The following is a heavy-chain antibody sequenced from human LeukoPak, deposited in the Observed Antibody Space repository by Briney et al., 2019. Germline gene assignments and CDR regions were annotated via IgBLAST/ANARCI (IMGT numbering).Heavy chain of an antibody. V-gene: IGHV4-4*07. D-gene: IGHD1-20*01. CDR3: ARETDVNSITGYDY. CDR2: IYTSGST. Sequence: SETLSLTCTVSGGSISSYYWSWIRQPAGKGLEWIGRIYTSGSTNYNPSLKSRVTMSVDTSKNQFSLKLSSVTAADTAVYYCARETDVNSITGYDYWGQGTLVTVSS. J-gene: IGHJ4*02. CDR1: GGSISSYY.